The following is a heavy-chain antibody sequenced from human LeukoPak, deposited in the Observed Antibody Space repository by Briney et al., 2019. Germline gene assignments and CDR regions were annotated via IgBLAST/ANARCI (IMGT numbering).Heavy chain of an antibody. D-gene: IGHD6-13*01. J-gene: IGHJ4*02. CDR2: THFSGSS. V-gene: IGHV4-59*11. CDR1: GSSIGRHY. CDR3: ASAKAAGSYDF. Sequence: SETLSLTCSVSGSSIGRHYWTWIRQPPGKGLEWIGYTHFSGSSNYNPSLKSRATTSLDRAKNQISLTLTSVTAADTAVYFCASAKAAGSYDFWGQGTLVTVSS.